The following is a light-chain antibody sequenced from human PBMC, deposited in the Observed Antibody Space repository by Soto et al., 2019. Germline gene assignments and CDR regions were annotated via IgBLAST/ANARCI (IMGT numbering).Light chain of an antibody. CDR2: DVT. J-gene: IGLJ2*01. CDR1: SSDVGGYNY. Sequence: QSALTQPASVSGSPGQSITISCTGTSSDVGGYNYVSWYQQHPGKAPQLMIYDVTNRPSGVSNRFSGSKSGNTASLTISGLQAEDEADYYCSSYTSSSNLDVVFGGGTKLTVL. CDR3: SSYTSSSNLDVV. V-gene: IGLV2-14*01.